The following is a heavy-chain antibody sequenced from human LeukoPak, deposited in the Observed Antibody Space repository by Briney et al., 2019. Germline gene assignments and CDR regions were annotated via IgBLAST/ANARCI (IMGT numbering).Heavy chain of an antibody. J-gene: IGHJ4*02. CDR2: INPNSGGT. CDR3: ARALDRFVQDY. Sequence: ASVKVSCKAAGDTFTGYYMHLVRQAPGQGLEWMGWINPNSGGTNYVQKFQGRVTMTRDTSISTAYMELSRLRSDDTAVYYCARALDRFVQDYWGQGTLVTVSS. V-gene: IGHV1-2*02. D-gene: IGHD1-1*01. CDR1: GDTFTGYY.